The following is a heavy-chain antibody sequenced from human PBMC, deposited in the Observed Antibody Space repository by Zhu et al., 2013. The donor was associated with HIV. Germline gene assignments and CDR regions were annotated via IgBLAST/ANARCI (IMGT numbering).Heavy chain of an antibody. CDR2: INAGNGNT. V-gene: IGHV1-3*01. CDR1: GYTFTSYA. CDR3: ARVRYSYGYSDY. Sequence: QVQLVQSGAEVKKPGASVKVSCKASGYTFTSYAMHWVRQAPGQRLEWMGWINAGNGNTKYSQKFQGRVTITRDTSASTAYMELSSLRSEDTAVYYCARVRYSYGYSDYWGQGTLVTVSS. D-gene: IGHD5-18*01. J-gene: IGHJ4*02.